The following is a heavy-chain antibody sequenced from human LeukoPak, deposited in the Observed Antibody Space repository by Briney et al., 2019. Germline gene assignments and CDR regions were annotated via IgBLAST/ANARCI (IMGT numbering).Heavy chain of an antibody. CDR1: GGSISSGGYY. CDR3: ARVYSYYDFWSGYLYFDY. J-gene: IGHJ4*02. Sequence: PSETLSLTCTVSGGSISSGGYYWSWIRQHPGKGLEWIGYIYYSGSTYYNSSLKSRVTISVDTSKNQFSLKLSSVTAADTAVYYCARVYSYYDFWSGYLYFDYWGQGTLVTVSS. CDR2: IYYSGST. V-gene: IGHV4-31*03. D-gene: IGHD3-3*01.